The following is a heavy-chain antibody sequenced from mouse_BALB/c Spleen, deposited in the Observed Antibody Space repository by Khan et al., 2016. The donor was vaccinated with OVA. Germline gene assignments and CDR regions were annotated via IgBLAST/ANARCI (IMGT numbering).Heavy chain of an antibody. CDR1: GYTFTRYV. J-gene: IGHJ2*01. D-gene: IGHD2-14*01. CDR3: VRPGNRYERVCDY. V-gene: IGHV1S136*01. Sequence: EVKLQESGPELVKPGASVKMSCKASGYTFTRYVMHWVKQKPGQGLEWIGYINPYNDGTKYNEKFKGKATLTSDKSSSTAYMELSSLTSEDSAVYDSVRPGNRYERVCDYWGQGTTLTVSS. CDR2: INPYNDGT.